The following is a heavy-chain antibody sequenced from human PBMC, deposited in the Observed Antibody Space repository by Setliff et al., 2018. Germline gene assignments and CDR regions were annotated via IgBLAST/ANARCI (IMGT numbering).Heavy chain of an antibody. V-gene: IGHV1-46*01. CDR3: ARGGIGFSEITIFGVALYWFDP. D-gene: IGHD3-3*01. CDR1: GYTFTSYG. CDR2: INPSGGST. Sequence: GASVKVSCKASGYTFTSYGISWVRQAPGQGLEWMGIINPSGGSTSYAQKFQGRVTMTRDTSTSTVYMELSSLRSEDTAVYYCARGGIGFSEITIFGVALYWFDPWGQGTLVTVSS. J-gene: IGHJ5*02.